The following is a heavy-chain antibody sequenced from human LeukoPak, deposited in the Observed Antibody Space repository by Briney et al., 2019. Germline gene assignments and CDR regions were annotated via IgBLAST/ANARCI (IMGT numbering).Heavy chain of an antibody. CDR3: ARVGVRMGYYYYGMDV. CDR1: GFTFSSYG. V-gene: IGHV3-33*01. D-gene: IGHD2-8*01. CDR2: IWYDGSNK. J-gene: IGHJ6*02. Sequence: GGSLRLSCAASGFTFSSYGMHWVRQAPGKGLEWVAVIWYDGSNKYYADSVKGRFTISRDNSKNTLYLQMNSLRAEDTAVYYCARVGVRMGYYYYGMDVWGQGTTVTVSS.